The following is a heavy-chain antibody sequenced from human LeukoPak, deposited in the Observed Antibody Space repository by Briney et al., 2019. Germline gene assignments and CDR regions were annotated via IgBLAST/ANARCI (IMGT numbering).Heavy chain of an antibody. J-gene: IGHJ4*02. Sequence: GGSLRLSCAASGFTFDDYGMSWVRQAPGKWLEWVSGINWNGGSTGYADSVKGRFTISRDNAKNSLYLQMNSLRAEDTALYYCARGDWGFYYFDYWGQGTLVTVSS. CDR2: INWNGGST. D-gene: IGHD7-27*01. V-gene: IGHV3-20*04. CDR3: ARGDWGFYYFDY. CDR1: GFTFDDYG.